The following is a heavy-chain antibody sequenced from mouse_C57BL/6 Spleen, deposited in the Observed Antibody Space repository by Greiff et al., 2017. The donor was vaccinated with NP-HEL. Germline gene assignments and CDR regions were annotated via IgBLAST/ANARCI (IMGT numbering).Heavy chain of an antibody. J-gene: IGHJ1*03. CDR3: ARSYGNYEGYFDV. CDR2: IYPRSGNT. Sequence: VQLQQSGAELARPGASVKLSCKASGYTFTSYGISWVKQRTGQGLEWIGEIYPRSGNTYYNEKFKGKATLTADKSSSTAYMELRSLTSEDSAVYFCARSYGNYEGYFDVWGTGTTVTVSS. V-gene: IGHV1-81*01. D-gene: IGHD2-1*01. CDR1: GYTFTSYG.